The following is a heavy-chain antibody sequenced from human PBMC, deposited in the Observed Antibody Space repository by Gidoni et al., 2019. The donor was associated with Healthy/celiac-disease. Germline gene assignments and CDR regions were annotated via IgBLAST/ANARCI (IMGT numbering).Heavy chain of an antibody. CDR1: GRPISSVSYY. V-gene: IGHV4-61*02. CDR2: IYTSGST. D-gene: IGHD1-26*01. J-gene: IGHJ4*02. CDR3: ARAWGYFDY. Sequence: QVQLQESGPGLVKPAQTLSLTCTVAGRPISSVSYYWRWIRQPAGKGLEWIGRIYTSGSTNYNPSLQSRVTISVDTSKTQFSLKLSSVTAADTAVYYCARAWGYFDYWVQGTLVTVSS.